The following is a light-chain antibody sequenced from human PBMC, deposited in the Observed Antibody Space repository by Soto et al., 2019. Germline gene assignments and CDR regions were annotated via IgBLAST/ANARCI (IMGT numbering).Light chain of an antibody. CDR1: SSNIGAGYD. V-gene: IGLV1-40*01. CDR2: GNS. CDR3: QSYDSSRSGVV. J-gene: IGLJ2*01. Sequence: QLVLTQPPSVSGAPGQRVTISCTGSSSNIGAGYDVHWYQQLPETAPKLLIYGNSNRPSGVPDRFSGSKSGTSASLAITGLQAEDEADYYCQSYDSSRSGVVFGGGTKLTVL.